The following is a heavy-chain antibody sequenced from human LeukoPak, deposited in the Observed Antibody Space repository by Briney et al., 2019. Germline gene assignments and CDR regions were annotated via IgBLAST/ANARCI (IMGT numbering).Heavy chain of an antibody. CDR3: ARDLWYSGSRAPPRAFDI. V-gene: IGHV3-48*03. CDR2: ISSSGRTM. CDR1: GFILSSYD. Sequence: PGGSLRLSCAASGFILSSYDMSWVRQAPGKGLEWVSFISSSGRTMYYADSMKGRFTVSRDNVKNSVYLQMNSLRAEDTGVYYCARDLWYSGSRAPPRAFDIWGQGTMVTVSS. J-gene: IGHJ3*02. D-gene: IGHD1-26*01.